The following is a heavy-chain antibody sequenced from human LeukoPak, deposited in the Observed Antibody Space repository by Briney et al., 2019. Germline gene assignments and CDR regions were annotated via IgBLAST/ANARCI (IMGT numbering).Heavy chain of an antibody. V-gene: IGHV3-30*03. D-gene: IGHD3-22*01. Sequence: PGGSLRLSCAASGFTFSSYGMHWVRQAPGKGLEWVAVISYDGSNKYYADSVKGRFTISRDNAKNSLYLQMNSLRAEDTAVYYCARDEYYYDSSGYYYLAYYYYYYMDVWGKGTTVTVSS. CDR3: ARDEYYYDSSGYYYLAYYYYYYMDV. CDR2: ISYDGSNK. CDR1: GFTFSSYG. J-gene: IGHJ6*03.